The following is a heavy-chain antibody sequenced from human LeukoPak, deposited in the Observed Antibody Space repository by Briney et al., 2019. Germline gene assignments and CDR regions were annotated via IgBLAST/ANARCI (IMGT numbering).Heavy chain of an antibody. V-gene: IGHV1-2*02. Sequence: ASVKVSCKASGYTFTYHYIHWVRLAPGPVLEWMGWMNPNTGDTNYAQRFQGRVTMTRDTSTSTAYMELNRLTSDDTALYYCARGTWWFDPRGQGTLVTVSS. J-gene: IGHJ5*02. D-gene: IGHD1-14*01. CDR3: ARGTWWFDP. CDR2: MNPNTGDT. CDR1: GYTFTYHY.